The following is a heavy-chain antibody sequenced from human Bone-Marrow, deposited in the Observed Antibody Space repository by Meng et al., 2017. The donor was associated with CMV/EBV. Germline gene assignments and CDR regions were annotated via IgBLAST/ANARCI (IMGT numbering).Heavy chain of an antibody. D-gene: IGHD2-2*01. CDR3: ARVRDIVVVSGAFDI. CDR2: ISGSGGST. Sequence: GESLKISCAASGFTFSSYAMSWVRQAPGKGLEWVSAISGSGGSTYYADSVKGRFTISRDNSKNTLYLQMNSLRAEDTAVYYCARVRDIVVVSGAFDIWGQGTMVTVSS. J-gene: IGHJ3*02. V-gene: IGHV3-23*01. CDR1: GFTFSSYA.